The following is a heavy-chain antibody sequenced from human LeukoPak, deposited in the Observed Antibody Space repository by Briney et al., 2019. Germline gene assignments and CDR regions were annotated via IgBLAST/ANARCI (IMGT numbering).Heavy chain of an antibody. CDR3: ARDDGPPIFGVVKHPFDY. Sequence: PSETLSLTCTVSGGSIRSYWSWIRQPAGKGLEWIGRIYGSGSTDYNPSLKSRVTMSIDTSKNQFSLNLISVTAADTAVYYCARDDGPPIFGVVKHPFDYWGQGTLVTVSS. J-gene: IGHJ4*02. CDR1: GGSIRSY. CDR2: IYGSGST. D-gene: IGHD3-3*01. V-gene: IGHV4-4*07.